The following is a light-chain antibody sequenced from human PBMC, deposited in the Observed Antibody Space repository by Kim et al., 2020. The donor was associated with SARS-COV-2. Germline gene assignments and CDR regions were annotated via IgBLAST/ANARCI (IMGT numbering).Light chain of an antibody. V-gene: IGLV4-69*01. CDR2: LDNDGSY. J-gene: IGLJ3*02. CDR1: SGHSSYV. Sequence: QLVLTQSPSASASLGSSVKLTCTLSSGHSSYVIAWHQQQPEKGPRYLMKLDNDGSYYKGGGVPDRFSGSSSGAERYLTISSLQSEDEADYYCKTWGTAIRVFGGGTQLTVL. CDR3: KTWGTAIRV.